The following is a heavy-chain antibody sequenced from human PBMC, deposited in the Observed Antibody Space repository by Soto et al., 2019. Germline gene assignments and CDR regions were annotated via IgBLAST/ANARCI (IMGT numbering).Heavy chain of an antibody. CDR1: GGSISSSSYY. CDR3: ARRDPNAAHDAFDI. CDR2: IYYSGST. D-gene: IGHD2-2*01. J-gene: IGHJ3*02. Sequence: QLQLQESGPGLVKPSETLSLTCTVSGGSISSSSYYWGWIRQPPGKGLEWIGSIYYSGSTYYNPSLKSRVTISVDTSKNQSALKLSSVTAADTSVYYCARRDPNAAHDAFDIWGQGTMVTVSS. V-gene: IGHV4-39*01.